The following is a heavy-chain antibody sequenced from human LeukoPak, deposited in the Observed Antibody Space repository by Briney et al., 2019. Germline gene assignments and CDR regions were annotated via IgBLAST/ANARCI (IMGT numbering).Heavy chain of an antibody. D-gene: IGHD3-22*01. J-gene: IGHJ4*02. V-gene: IGHV1-3*01. Sequence: GASVKVSCKASGYTFTSYAMHWVRQAPGQRLEWMGWINAGNGNTKYSQKFQGRVTITRDTSASTAYMELSSLRSEDMAVYYCARGPNYYDSSGYYADYWGQGTLVTVSS. CDR3: ARGPNYYDSSGYYADY. CDR1: GYTFTSYA. CDR2: INAGNGNT.